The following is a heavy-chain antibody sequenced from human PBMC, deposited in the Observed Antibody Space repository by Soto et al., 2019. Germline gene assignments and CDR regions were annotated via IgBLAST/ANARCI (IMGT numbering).Heavy chain of an antibody. Sequence: SETLSLTCTVSGGSISSYYWSWIRQPPGKGLEWIGYIYYSGSTNYNPSLKSRVTISVDTSKNQFSLKLSSVTAADTAVYYCARDRTGSSWYQNYYYYGMDVWGQGTTVTAP. CDR2: IYYSGST. CDR3: ARDRTGSSWYQNYYYYGMDV. CDR1: GGSISSYY. D-gene: IGHD6-13*01. V-gene: IGHV4-59*01. J-gene: IGHJ6*02.